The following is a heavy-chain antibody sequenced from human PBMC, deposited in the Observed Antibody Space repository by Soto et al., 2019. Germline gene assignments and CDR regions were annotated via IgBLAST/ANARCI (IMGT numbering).Heavy chain of an antibody. J-gene: IGHJ4*02. CDR3: ASIAAPGTTHFDY. CDR2: IXXSXXX. D-gene: IGHD6-13*01. V-gene: IGHV4-39*01. CDR1: GGSIGSSSYY. Sequence: SETLSLTCTVSGGSIGSSSYYWGWIRQPPGKGLXWIXXIXXSXXXXXNXXLKSRVTISVDTSKNQLYLHLSSVTAAETAIFYCASIAAPGTTHFDYWGQGTLVTVSS.